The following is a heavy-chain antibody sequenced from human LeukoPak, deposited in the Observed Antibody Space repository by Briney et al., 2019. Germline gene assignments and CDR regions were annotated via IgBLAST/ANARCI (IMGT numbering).Heavy chain of an antibody. CDR2: ISWNSGSI. CDR1: GFTFDDYA. V-gene: IGHV3-9*03. J-gene: IGHJ4*02. Sequence: GGSLRLXCAASGFTFDDYAMHWVRQAPGKGLEWVSGISWNSGSIGYADSVKGRFTISRDNAKNSLYLQMNSLRAEDMALYYCAASYGVSGKFDYWGQGTLVTVSS. D-gene: IGHD2-8*01. CDR3: AASYGVSGKFDY.